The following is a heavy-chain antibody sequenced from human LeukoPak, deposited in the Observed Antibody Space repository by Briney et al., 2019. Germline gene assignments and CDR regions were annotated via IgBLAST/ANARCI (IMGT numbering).Heavy chain of an antibody. CDR1: GFTFSSYW. CDR2: IKQDGSEK. Sequence: GGSLRLSCAASGFTFSSYWMSWVRQAPGKGLEGVANIKQDGSEKYYVDSVKGRFTISRDNAKNSLYLQMNSLRAEDTAVYYCARGQDIVVVGAFDIWGQGTMVTVSS. CDR3: ARGQDIVVVGAFDI. J-gene: IGHJ3*02. D-gene: IGHD2-2*01. V-gene: IGHV3-7*01.